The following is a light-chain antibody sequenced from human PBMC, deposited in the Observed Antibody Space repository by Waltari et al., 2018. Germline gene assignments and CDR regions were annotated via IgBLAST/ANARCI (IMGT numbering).Light chain of an antibody. CDR2: EGT. Sequence: QSALTQPASVSGSPGPSITISCTGSRRAVGRSNLIPWYQQHPGSVPKLIIYEGTKRPSGISNRFSASKSGNTASLTVSGLQAEDEADYYCFSYAGGSTAVFGGGTQLTVL. CDR3: FSYAGGSTAV. J-gene: IGLJ7*01. V-gene: IGLV2-23*01. CDR1: RRAVGRSNL.